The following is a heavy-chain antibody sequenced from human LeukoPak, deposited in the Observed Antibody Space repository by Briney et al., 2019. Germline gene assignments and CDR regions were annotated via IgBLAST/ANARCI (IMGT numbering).Heavy chain of an antibody. CDR1: GGSISSSSYY. V-gene: IGHV4-39*07. CDR3: ARDSNSGWPYYFDY. CDR2: IYYSGST. D-gene: IGHD6-19*01. Sequence: SETLSLTCTVSGGSISSSSYYWGCIRRPPGKGLEWIGSIYYSGSTYYNPSLKSRVTISVDTSKNQFSLKLSSVTAADTAVYYCARDSNSGWPYYFDYWGQGTLVTVSS. J-gene: IGHJ4*02.